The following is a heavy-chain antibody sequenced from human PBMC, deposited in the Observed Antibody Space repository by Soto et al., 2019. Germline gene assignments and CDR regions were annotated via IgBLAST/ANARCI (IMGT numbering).Heavy chain of an antibody. CDR1: GYTFTSYA. Sequence: GASVKVSCKASGYTFTSYAMHWVRQAPGQRLEWMGWINAGNGNTKYSQKFQGRVTITRDTSASTAYMELSSLRSEDTAVYYCARDAELSSSSSSYYYGMDVWGQGTTVTVSS. CDR3: ARDAELSSSSSSYYYGMDV. D-gene: IGHD6-6*01. CDR2: INAGNGNT. V-gene: IGHV1-3*01. J-gene: IGHJ6*02.